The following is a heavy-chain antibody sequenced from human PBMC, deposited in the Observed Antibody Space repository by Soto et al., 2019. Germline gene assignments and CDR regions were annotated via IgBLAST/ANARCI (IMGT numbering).Heavy chain of an antibody. D-gene: IGHD3-9*01. CDR2: VYDNGRP. CDR3: ARGVGSSPPRY. CDR1: GGSISVYY. V-gene: IGHV4-59*01. J-gene: IGHJ4*02. Sequence: SETLSLTCTISGGSISVYYWSWIRQSPRQGLEWIGYVYDNGRPYYSPSLKSRVTISADTSKNQISLKLASATAADTAVYYCARGVGSSPPRYWGRGTLVTVSS.